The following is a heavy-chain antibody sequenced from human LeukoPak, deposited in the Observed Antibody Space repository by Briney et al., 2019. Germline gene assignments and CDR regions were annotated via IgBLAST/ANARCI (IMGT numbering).Heavy chain of an antibody. V-gene: IGHV3-74*01. J-gene: IGHJ4*02. CDR3: AKDKDLYYYDSSGYLDY. CDR1: GITFSSYW. D-gene: IGHD3-22*01. Sequence: GGSLRLSCAASGITFSSYWMHWVRQAPGKGLVWVSRINTDGSSTSYADSVKGRFTISRDNAKNTLYLQMNSLRAEDNAVYDCAKDKDLYYYDSSGYLDYWGQGTLVTVSS. CDR2: INTDGSST.